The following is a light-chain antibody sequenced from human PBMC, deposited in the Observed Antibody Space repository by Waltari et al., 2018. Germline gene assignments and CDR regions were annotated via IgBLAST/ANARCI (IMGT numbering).Light chain of an antibody. CDR3: SSYTSSSTWV. CDR1: SSDVGGYNY. V-gene: IGLV2-14*01. Sequence: QSALTQPASVSGSPGQSITISCTGTSSDVGGYNYVSWYQQHPGKAPKLMFYEVRYRPSRISNRFSGSKSDNTASLTISGLQAEDEADYSCSSYTSSSTWVFGGGTKLTVL. CDR2: EVR. J-gene: IGLJ3*02.